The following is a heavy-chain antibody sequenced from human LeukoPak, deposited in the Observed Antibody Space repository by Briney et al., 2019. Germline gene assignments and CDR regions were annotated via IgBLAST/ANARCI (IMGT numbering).Heavy chain of an antibody. CDR2: INQDGSQK. V-gene: IGHV3-7*01. D-gene: IGHD2-8*01. J-gene: IGHJ4*02. CDR1: VFTFITYW. CDR3: ARLKDDVTKLDY. Sequence: GGSLRLSCAASVFTFITYWMSWVRQAPGKGLEWVANINQDGSQKRYVDSVQGRFTISRDNTKNSLFLQMNSLRAEDTAVYYCARLKDDVTKLDYWGQGTLVTVSS.